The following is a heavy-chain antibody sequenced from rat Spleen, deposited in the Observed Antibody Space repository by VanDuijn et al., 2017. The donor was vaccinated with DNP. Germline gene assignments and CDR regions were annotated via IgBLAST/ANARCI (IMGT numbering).Heavy chain of an antibody. CDR1: GFTFSDYY. Sequence: EVQLVESGGGLVQPGRSLKLSCAASGFTFSDYYMAWVRQVPGKGLEWIASITSGRGSTSYLDSVKGRFTISRDNAKSTLYLQMNSLRSEDTATYYCARGVYYYSATYWYFDFWGPGTMVTVSS. D-gene: IGHD1-1*01. CDR2: ITSGRGST. CDR3: ARGVYYYSATYWYFDF. V-gene: IGHV5-25*01. J-gene: IGHJ1*01.